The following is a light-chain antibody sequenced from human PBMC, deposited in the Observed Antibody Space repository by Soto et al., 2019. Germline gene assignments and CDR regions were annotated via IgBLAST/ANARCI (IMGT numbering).Light chain of an antibody. Sequence: DIQMTQSPSTLSASVGDSVTITCRASQTITNALAWYRQKPGKAPKLLIYEASSLESGVPSRFSGSGSGTEFTLTISSLQPDDFATYYCQQYYGLPPLTFGQGTRLEIK. CDR3: QQYYGLPPLT. V-gene: IGKV1-5*03. J-gene: IGKJ5*01. CDR1: QTITNA. CDR2: EAS.